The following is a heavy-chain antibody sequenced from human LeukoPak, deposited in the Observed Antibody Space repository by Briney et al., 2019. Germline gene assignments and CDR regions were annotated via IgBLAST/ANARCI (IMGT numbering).Heavy chain of an antibody. J-gene: IGHJ5*02. CDR2: ISGSGGTT. CDR3: AKDPSGNYFPNWFDP. V-gene: IGHV3-23*01. CDR1: GFTFSNYA. Sequence: PGGPLRLSCGASGFTFSNYAMSWVRQAPGKGLEWVSAISGSGGTTYYADSVKGRSTISRDNSNNTLYLQMNSLRAEDTAVYYCAKDPSGNYFPNWFDPWGQGTLVTVSS. D-gene: IGHD1-26*01.